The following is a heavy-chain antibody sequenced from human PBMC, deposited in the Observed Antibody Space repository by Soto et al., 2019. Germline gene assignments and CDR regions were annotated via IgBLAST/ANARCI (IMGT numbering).Heavy chain of an antibody. Sequence: EVQLLESGGGLVQPGGSLRLSCAASGFTFSSYAMSWVRQAPGKGLEWVSAISGSGGSTYYADSVKGRFTISRDNSKNTLYLQMNSLRAEDTAVYYCAKGKVYYDFWSGYYTSTYYGMDVLGQGTTVTVSS. CDR2: ISGSGGST. CDR3: AKGKVYYDFWSGYYTSTYYGMDV. CDR1: GFTFSSYA. D-gene: IGHD3-3*01. J-gene: IGHJ6*02. V-gene: IGHV3-23*01.